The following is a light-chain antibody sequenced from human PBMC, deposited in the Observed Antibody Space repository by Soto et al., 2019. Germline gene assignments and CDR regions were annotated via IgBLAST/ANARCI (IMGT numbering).Light chain of an antibody. V-gene: IGKV1-39*01. CDR1: QSISSY. Sequence: DIQMIQSPSSLSASVGDRVTITCRASQSISSYVNWYQQKPGKAPKLLIYAASSLQSGVPSRFSGSGSATAFTLTHSRLQPEAFVTYYCQQSYTTLPYIFGQGTKLEIK. CDR2: AAS. J-gene: IGKJ2*01. CDR3: QQSYTTLPYI.